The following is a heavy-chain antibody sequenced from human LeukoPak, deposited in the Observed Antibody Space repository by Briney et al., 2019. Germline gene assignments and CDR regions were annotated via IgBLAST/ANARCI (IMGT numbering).Heavy chain of an antibody. CDR1: GFTVSSNY. CDR3: ARDRYCSGGSCYGNFDH. V-gene: IGHV3-66*01. J-gene: IGHJ4*02. D-gene: IGHD2-15*01. CDR2: INSGGNT. Sequence: SGGSLRLSCAASGFTVSSNYMSWVRQAPGKGLEWVSVINSGGNTNYADSVKGRFIISRDNSKNTLYLQMNSLRAEDTAVYYCARDRYCSGGSCYGNFDHWGQGTLVTVSS.